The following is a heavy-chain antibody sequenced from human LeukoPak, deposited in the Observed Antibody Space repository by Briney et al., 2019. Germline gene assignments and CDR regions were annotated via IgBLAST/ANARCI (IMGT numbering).Heavy chain of an antibody. CDR1: GGTFSSYA. CDR3: ARDHSNDAFDI. Sequence: ASVKVSCKASGGTFSSYAISWVRQAPGQGLEWMGGIIPIFGTANYAQKFQGRVTITTDESTSTAYVELSSLRSEDTAVYYCARDHSNDAFDIWGQGTMVTVSS. V-gene: IGHV1-69*05. J-gene: IGHJ3*02. CDR2: IIPIFGTA.